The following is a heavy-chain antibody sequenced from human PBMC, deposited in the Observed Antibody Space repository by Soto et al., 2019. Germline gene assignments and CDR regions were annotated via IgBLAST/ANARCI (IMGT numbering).Heavy chain of an antibody. D-gene: IGHD2-2*01. CDR2: TSNSGST. CDR3: ARGGGSTKVDY. V-gene: IGHV4-31*03. J-gene: IGHJ4*02. CDR1: GGSITSSGYY. Sequence: QVQLQESGPGLVKPSQTLSLTCTVSGGSITSSGYYWSWIRQHPGEGLEWIGFTSNSGSTSSNASLTGRVTIAVDTSSNQFSLNLRSVTAADTAVYYCARGGGSTKVDYWGQGTLVTVSP.